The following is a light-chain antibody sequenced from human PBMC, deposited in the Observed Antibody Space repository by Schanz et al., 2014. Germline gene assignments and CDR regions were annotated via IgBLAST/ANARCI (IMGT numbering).Light chain of an antibody. CDR1: QGISSW. CDR3: QQYKSYSPIT. V-gene: IGKV1-5*01. CDR2: DAS. J-gene: IGKJ4*01. Sequence: DIQMTQSPSSVSASVGDRVTITCRASQGISSWLAWYQQKPGKAPKLLIYDASSLGSGVPSRFSGSGSGTEFTLTISSLQPDDFSTYYCQQYKSYSPITFGGGTKVEIK.